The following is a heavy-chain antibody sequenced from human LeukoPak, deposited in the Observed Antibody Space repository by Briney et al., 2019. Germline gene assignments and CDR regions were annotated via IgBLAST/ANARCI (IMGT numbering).Heavy chain of an antibody. CDR2: INPNTGGT. CDR3: ASIVQRTAAAAFDI. J-gene: IGHJ3*02. D-gene: IGHD2-21*01. V-gene: IGHV1-2*02. CDR1: GYTFIDYY. Sequence: ASVKVSCKASGYTFIDYYMHWMRQAPGQGPEWTGWINPNTGGTNFAQKFQGRVIMTRDTSISTAYMELRSLTSDDTAVYYCASIVQRTAAAAFDIWGQGTMVTVSS.